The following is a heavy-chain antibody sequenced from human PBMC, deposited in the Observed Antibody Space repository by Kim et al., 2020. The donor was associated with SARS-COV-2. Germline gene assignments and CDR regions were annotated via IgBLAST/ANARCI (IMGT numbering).Heavy chain of an antibody. J-gene: IGHJ4*02. CDR3: TTHHVETAMGL. CDR1: GFTFSGAW. Sequence: LSLTCAASGFTFSGAWLSWVRQVPGKGLEWIGRIKSKIIGEPTDYAAPVKGRFIISRDDSKYMVFLQMNSLKTEDTAVYYCTTHHVETAMGLWGQGTLVTVSA. D-gene: IGHD5-18*01. V-gene: IGHV3-15*01. CDR2: IKSKIIGEPT.